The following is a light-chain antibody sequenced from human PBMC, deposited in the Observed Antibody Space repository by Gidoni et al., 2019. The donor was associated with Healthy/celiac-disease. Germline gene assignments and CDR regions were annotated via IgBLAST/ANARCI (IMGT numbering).Light chain of an antibody. J-gene: IGKJ4*01. CDR2: GAS. CDR1: QSVSSSY. V-gene: IGKV3-20*01. Sequence: EIVLTHSPGTLSLSPGERATLSCRASQSVSSSYLAWYQQKPGQAPRLLIYGASSRATGIPDRFSGSGSGTDFTLTISRLEPEDFAVYYCKQYGSSPPTFGGGTKVEIK. CDR3: KQYGSSPPT.